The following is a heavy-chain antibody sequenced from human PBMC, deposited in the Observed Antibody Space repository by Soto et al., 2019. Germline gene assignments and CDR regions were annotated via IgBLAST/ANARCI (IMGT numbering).Heavy chain of an antibody. Sequence: SVKVSCKTSGGTFSRHSINWVRQAPGQGLEWMGGIIPLFGTTNYAQKFKGRLTITADESTNTTYMELSSLKSEDAAVYYCARASIHGSSWYFWFDPWGQGTLVTVSS. CDR1: GGTFSRHS. CDR3: ARASIHGSSWYFWFDP. V-gene: IGHV1-69*13. J-gene: IGHJ5*02. CDR2: IIPLFGTT. D-gene: IGHD6-13*01.